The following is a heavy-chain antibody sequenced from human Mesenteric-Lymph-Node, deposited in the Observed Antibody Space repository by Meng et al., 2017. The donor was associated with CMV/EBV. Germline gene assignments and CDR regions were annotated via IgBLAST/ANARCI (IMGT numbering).Heavy chain of an antibody. CDR3: ARGSSYDILTGYFDY. CDR2: INHSGST. CDR1: GGSFSGYY. Sequence: QVELHPLGAGLLKPSETLSVTCAVYGGSFSGYYWIWIRQSPEKGLEWIGEINHSGSTTYNPSFTSRIIISVDTSTNQISLNMSSVTAADTAVYYCARGSSYDILTGYFDYWGQGALVTVSS. D-gene: IGHD3-9*01. J-gene: IGHJ4*02. V-gene: IGHV4-34*01.